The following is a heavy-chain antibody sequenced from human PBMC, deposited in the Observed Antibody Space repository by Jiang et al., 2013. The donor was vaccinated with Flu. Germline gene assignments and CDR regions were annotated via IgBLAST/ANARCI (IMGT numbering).Heavy chain of an antibody. J-gene: IGHJ4*02. CDR1: GYTFTSYA. CDR2: INAGNGNT. CDR3: AREPLRVREPYYYFDY. Sequence: SGAEVKKPGASVKVSCKASGYTFTSYAMHWVRQAPGQRLEWMGWINAGNGNTKYSQKFQGRVTITRDTSASTAYMELSSLRSEDTAVYYCAREPLRVREPYYYFDYWGQGTLVTVSS. V-gene: IGHV1-3*01. D-gene: IGHD1-14*01.